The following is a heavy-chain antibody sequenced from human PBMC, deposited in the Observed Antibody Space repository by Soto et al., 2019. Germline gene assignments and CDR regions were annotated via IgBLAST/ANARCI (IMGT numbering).Heavy chain of an antibody. D-gene: IGHD6-19*01. CDR3: TALYSSGWYEGGYYGMDV. CDR1: GGSISSSSYY. Sequence: SETLSLTCTVSGGSISSSSYYWGWIRQPPGKGLEWIGSIYYSGSTYYNPSLKSRVTISVDTSMNQFSLKLSSVTAADTAVYYCTALYSSGWYEGGYYGMDVWGQGTTVTVSS. V-gene: IGHV4-39*01. J-gene: IGHJ6*02. CDR2: IYYSGST.